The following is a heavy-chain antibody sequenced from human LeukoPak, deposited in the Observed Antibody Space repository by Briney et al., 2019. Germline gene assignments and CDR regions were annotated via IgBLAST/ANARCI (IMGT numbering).Heavy chain of an antibody. J-gene: IGHJ4*02. CDR2: IDPSDSYT. CDR3: ARHAYSSSPFDY. Sequence: GESLKISCKGSGYSFTSYWISWVRQMPGKGLEWMGRIDPSDSYTNYSPSFQGHVTISADKSISTAYLQWSSLKASDTAMYYCARHAYSSSPFDYWGQGTLVTASS. D-gene: IGHD6-13*01. V-gene: IGHV5-10-1*01. CDR1: GYSFTSYW.